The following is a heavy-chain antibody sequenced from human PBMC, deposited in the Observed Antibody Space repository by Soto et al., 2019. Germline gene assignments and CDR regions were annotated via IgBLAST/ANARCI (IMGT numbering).Heavy chain of an antibody. V-gene: IGHV1-46*01. J-gene: IGHJ5*02. CDR3: ASLYDSSALRWFDP. D-gene: IGHD3-22*01. Sequence: ASVKVXCNASGYTFSSYYMNWVRQAPGQGLEWLGIINPSGGYTNYAQRFLGRVTMTRDTSTSTVYMELSSLRSEDTAVYYCASLYDSSALRWFDPWGQGTLVTVSS. CDR2: INPSGGYT. CDR1: GYTFSSYY.